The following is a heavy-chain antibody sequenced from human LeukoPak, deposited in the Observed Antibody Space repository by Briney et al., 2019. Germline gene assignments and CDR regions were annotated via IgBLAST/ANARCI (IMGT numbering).Heavy chain of an antibody. CDR3: ARSVYYYYMDV. CDR1: GFTFSSYS. CDR2: ISSSSYI. Sequence: GGSLRLSCAASGFTFSSYSMNWVRQASGKGLEWVSSISSSSYIYYADSVKGRFTISRDNAKNSLYLQMNSLRAEDTAVYYCARSVYYYYMDVWGKGTTVTVSS. V-gene: IGHV3-21*01. J-gene: IGHJ6*03.